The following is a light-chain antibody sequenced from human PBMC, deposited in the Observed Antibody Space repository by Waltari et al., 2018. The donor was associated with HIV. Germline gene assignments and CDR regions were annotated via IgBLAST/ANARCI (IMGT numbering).Light chain of an antibody. CDR1: KLGDKY. CDR2: QDS. J-gene: IGLJ3*02. V-gene: IGLV3-1*01. CDR3: QAWDSSTVWV. Sequence: SYELPQPPSVSVSPGQTASITCPGDKLGDKYACWYQQKPGQSPVLVIYQDSKRPSGITERFSGSNSGNTATLTISGTQAMDEADYYCQAWDSSTVWVFGGGTKLTVL.